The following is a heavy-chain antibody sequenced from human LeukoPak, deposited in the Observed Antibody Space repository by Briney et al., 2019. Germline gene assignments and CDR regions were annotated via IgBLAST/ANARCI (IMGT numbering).Heavy chain of an antibody. J-gene: IGHJ3*02. V-gene: IGHV4-34*01. D-gene: IGHD3-10*01. CDR2: INHSGST. Sequence: PSETLSLTCAVYGGSFSGYYWSWIRQPPGKGLEWIGEINHSGSTNYNPSLKSRVTISVDRSKNQFSLKLSSVTAADTAVYYCARGKVTMVRGVIISDAFDIWGQGTMVTVSS. CDR3: ARGKVTMVRGVIISDAFDI. CDR1: GGSFSGYY.